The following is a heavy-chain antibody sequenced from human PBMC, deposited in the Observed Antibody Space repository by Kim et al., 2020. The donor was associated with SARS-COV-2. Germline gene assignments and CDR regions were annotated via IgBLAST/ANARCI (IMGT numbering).Heavy chain of an antibody. J-gene: IGHJ4*02. V-gene: IGHV1-18*01. D-gene: IGHD4-17*01. Sequence: ASVKVSCKASGYTFSNYGISWVRQAPGQGLEWMGWISAYNGSTNSAQNLQGRVTMTTDTSTSTAYMELRSLRSDDTAIYYCARDPDLYGDYEGVNYWGQGTLVTVSS. CDR2: ISAYNGST. CDR1: GYTFSNYG. CDR3: ARDPDLYGDYEGVNY.